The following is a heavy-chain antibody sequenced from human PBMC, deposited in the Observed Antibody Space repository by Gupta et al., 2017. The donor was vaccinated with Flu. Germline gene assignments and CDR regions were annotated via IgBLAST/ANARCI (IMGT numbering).Heavy chain of an antibody. Sequence: EVQLVQSGPEVKKSGECRKISCKGFGYSFTSYWTGWVRQMPGKGLEWMGVIFPYDSETRYSPSFQGQVTISADKSLSSAYLQWTRLKASDTAIYYCARPDMNNGVYSWGQGTLVTVSS. J-gene: IGHJ5*02. CDR3: ARPDMNNGVYS. D-gene: IGHD1-1*01. V-gene: IGHV5-51*03. CDR1: GYSFTSYW. CDR2: IFPYDSET.